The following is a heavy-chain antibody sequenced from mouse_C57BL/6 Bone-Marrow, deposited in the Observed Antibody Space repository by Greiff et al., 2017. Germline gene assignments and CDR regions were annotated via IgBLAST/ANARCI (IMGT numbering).Heavy chain of an antibody. D-gene: IGHD2-4*01. CDR1: GYSFTDYN. V-gene: IGHV1-39*01. Sequence: VQLQQSGPELVKPGASVKISCTASGYSFTDYNMNWVKQSNGKSLEWIGVINPNYGTTSYKQKFKGKATLTVDQSSSTAYMQLNSLTSEDSAVYYGAREEGIYYDPAWFAYWGQGTLVTVSA. J-gene: IGHJ3*01. CDR2: INPNYGTT. CDR3: AREEGIYYDPAWFAY.